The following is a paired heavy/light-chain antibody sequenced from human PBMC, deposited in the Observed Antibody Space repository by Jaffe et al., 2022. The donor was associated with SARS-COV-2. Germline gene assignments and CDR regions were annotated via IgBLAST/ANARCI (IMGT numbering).Heavy chain of an antibody. D-gene: IGHD6-19*01. J-gene: IGHJ4*02. CDR2: IKDKSDDETT. CDR3: TTLPSSLTLAGVTTDY. V-gene: IGHV3-15*01. Sequence: VQLVESGGGSVKPGGSLRLSCAASGFTFNKAWMSWVRQAPGKGLEWLGRIKDKSDDETTDYAAPVKGRFIISRDDSSNTLYLLMHSLRTEDTATYYCTTLPSSLTLAGVTTDYWGRGTLVTVSS. CDR1: GFTFNKAW.
Light chain of an antibody. CDR1: SSNIGRNY. CDR2: RTD. V-gene: IGLV1-47*01. Sequence: QSVLTQSPSASGAPGQRVTISCSGSSSNIGRNYVYWYQQLPGTAPKLLIYRTDQRPSGVPDRFSGSKSGTSASLAISGLRSEDEADYYCAAWDDSLSVTFLFGPGTKVTVL. CDR3: AAWDDSLSVTFL. J-gene: IGLJ1*01.